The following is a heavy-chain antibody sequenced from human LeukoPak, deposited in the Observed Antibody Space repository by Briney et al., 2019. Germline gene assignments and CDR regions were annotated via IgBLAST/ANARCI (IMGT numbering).Heavy chain of an antibody. D-gene: IGHD4-17*01. CDR3: ARVKKSGYGDFDMSHYFDY. CDR2: IIPIFGTA. J-gene: IGHJ4*02. Sequence: SVKVSCKASGGTFSNYAISWVRQAPGQGLEWMGGIIPIFGTANYAQKFQGRVTITADESTSTAYMELSSLRSEDTAVYYCARVKKSGYGDFDMSHYFDYWGQGTLVTVSS. V-gene: IGHV1-69*13. CDR1: GGTFSNYA.